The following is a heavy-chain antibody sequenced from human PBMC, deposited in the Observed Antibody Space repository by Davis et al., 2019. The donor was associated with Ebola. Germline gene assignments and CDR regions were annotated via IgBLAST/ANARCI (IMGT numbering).Heavy chain of an antibody. CDR2: IIPIFGTA. V-gene: IGHV1-69*13. CDR3: ANPSRGQWRDAFDI. Sequence: SVKVSCKASGGTFSSYAISWVRQAPGQGLEWMGGIIPIFGTANYAQKFQGRVTITADESTSTAYMELSSLRSEDTAVYYCANPSRGQWRDAFDIWGQGTMVTVSS. J-gene: IGHJ3*02. CDR1: GGTFSSYA. D-gene: IGHD6-19*01.